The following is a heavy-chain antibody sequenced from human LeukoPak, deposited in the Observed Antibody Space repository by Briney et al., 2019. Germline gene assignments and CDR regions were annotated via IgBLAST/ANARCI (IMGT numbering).Heavy chain of an antibody. Sequence: SETLSLTCAVYGGSFSGYYWSWIRQPPEKGLEWIGEINHSGSTNYNPSLKSRVTISVDTSKNQFSLKLSSVTAADTAVYYCATQGDFWSGYLDAFDIWGQGTMVTVSS. CDR3: ATQGDFWSGYLDAFDI. CDR2: INHSGST. CDR1: GGSFSGYY. J-gene: IGHJ3*02. D-gene: IGHD3-3*01. V-gene: IGHV4-34*01.